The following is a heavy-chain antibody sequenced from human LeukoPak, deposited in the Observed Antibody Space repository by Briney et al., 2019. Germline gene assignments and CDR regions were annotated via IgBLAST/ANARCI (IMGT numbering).Heavy chain of an antibody. Sequence: PSQTLSLTCTVSGGSISSGDYYWSRIRQPPGKGLEWIGYIYYSGSTCYNPSLKSRVTISVDTSKNQFSLKLSSVTAADTAVYYCARAFGTPRLGVITRAYYFDYWGQGTLVTVSS. D-gene: IGHD3-22*01. CDR1: GGSISSGDYY. J-gene: IGHJ4*02. CDR2: IYYSGST. V-gene: IGHV4-30-4*01. CDR3: ARAFGTPRLGVITRAYYFDY.